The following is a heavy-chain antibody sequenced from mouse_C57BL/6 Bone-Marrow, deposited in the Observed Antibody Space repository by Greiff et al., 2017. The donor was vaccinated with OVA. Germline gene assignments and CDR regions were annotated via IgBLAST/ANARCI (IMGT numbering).Heavy chain of an antibody. V-gene: IGHV5-4*01. CDR1: GFTFSSYA. CDR2: ISDGGSYT. J-gene: IGHJ2*01. D-gene: IGHD2-3*01. CDR3: ARESDGYYFDY. Sequence: DVMLVESGGGLVKPGGSLKLSCAASGFTFSSYAMSWVRQTPEKRLEWVATISDGGSYTYYPDNVKGRFTISRDNAKNNLYLQMSHLKSEDTAMYYCARESDGYYFDYWGQGTTLTVSS.